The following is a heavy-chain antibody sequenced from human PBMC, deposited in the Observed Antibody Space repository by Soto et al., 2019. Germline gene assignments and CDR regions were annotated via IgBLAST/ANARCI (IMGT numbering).Heavy chain of an antibody. CDR1: GDSVSSNSAA. V-gene: IGHV6-1*01. CDR2: TYYRSTWYN. CDR3: ARGWGFDF. D-gene: IGHD3-16*01. J-gene: IGHJ4*02. Sequence: QVQMQQSGPGLVRPSQTLSLTCAISGDSVSSNSAAWNWIRQSPSRGLEWLGRTYYRSTWYNDYAVSVKSRMTIITDTSKDQFSRHLNSGTPEDRAVYYCARGWGFDFWGQGTLVTVSS.